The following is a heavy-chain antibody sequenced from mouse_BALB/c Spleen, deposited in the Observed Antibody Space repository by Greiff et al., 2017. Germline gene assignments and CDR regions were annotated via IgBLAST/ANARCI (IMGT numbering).Heavy chain of an antibody. Sequence: DVKLQESGPGLVKPSQSLSLTCTVTGYSITSDYAWNWIRQFPGNKLEWMGYISYSGSTSYNPSLKSRISITRDTSKNQFFLQLNSVTTEDTATYYCARSSPYYYGSTPWFAYWGQGTLVTVSA. CDR2: ISYSGST. D-gene: IGHD1-1*01. CDR3: ARSSPYYYGSTPWFAY. CDR1: GYSITSDYA. J-gene: IGHJ3*01. V-gene: IGHV3-2*02.